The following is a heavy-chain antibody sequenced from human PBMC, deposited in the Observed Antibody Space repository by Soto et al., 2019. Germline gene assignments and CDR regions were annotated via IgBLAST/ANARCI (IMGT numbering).Heavy chain of an antibody. Sequence: QVQLVQFGGEVKKPGASVTVSCKASGYSFTTYGITWVRQAPGQGLEWMGWISAYNGNTNYAQKLQGRVTMTIDTSTSTAYMELRSLRADDTAVYYCARHDYADLCHFDYWGQGTLVTVSS. V-gene: IGHV1-18*04. CDR1: GYSFTTYG. D-gene: IGHD4-17*01. J-gene: IGHJ4*02. CDR2: ISAYNGNT. CDR3: ARHDYADLCHFDY.